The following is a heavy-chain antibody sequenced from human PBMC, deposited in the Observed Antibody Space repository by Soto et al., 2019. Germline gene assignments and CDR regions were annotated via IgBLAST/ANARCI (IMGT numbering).Heavy chain of an antibody. D-gene: IGHD4-17*01. Sequence: GGSLRLSCAASGFTFSSYGMHWVRQAPGKGLEWVAVIWYDGSNKYYADSVKGRFTISRDNSKNTLYLQMNSLRAEDTAVYYCARDNYGDYRGLGAFDIWGQGTMVTVSS. J-gene: IGHJ3*02. CDR3: ARDNYGDYRGLGAFDI. V-gene: IGHV3-33*01. CDR2: IWYDGSNK. CDR1: GFTFSSYG.